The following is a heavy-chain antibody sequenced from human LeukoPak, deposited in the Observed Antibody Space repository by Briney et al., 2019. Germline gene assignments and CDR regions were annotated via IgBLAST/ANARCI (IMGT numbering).Heavy chain of an antibody. CDR2: ISGSGGSI. J-gene: IGHJ4*02. CDR3: ARLGLGYCSGGSCYSIDY. V-gene: IGHV3-23*01. Sequence: SGGSLRLSCAASGFTFSSYAMSWVRQAPGKGLEWVSAISGSGGSIYYADSVKGRFTISRDNAKNSLYLQMNSLRAEDTAVYYCARLGLGYCSGGSCYSIDYWGQGTLVTVSS. CDR1: GFTFSSYA. D-gene: IGHD2-15*01.